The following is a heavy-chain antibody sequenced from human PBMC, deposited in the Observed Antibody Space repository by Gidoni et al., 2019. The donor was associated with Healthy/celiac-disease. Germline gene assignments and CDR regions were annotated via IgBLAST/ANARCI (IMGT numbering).Heavy chain of an antibody. Sequence: EVQLLESGGGLVQPGGSLRLSCAASGFTFSSYAMSWVRQAPGKGLEWVSVISGSGGSTYYADSVTGRFTISRDNSKNTLYLQMNSLRAEDTALYYCAKDAQLPPNYFDYWGQGTLVTVSS. J-gene: IGHJ4*02. V-gene: IGHV3-23*01. CDR3: AKDAQLPPNYFDY. CDR2: ISGSGGST. D-gene: IGHD2-2*01. CDR1: GFTFSSYA.